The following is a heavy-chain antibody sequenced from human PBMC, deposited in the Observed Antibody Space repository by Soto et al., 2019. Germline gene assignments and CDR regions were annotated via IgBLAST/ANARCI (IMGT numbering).Heavy chain of an antibody. J-gene: IGHJ4*02. CDR1: GFTFSSYS. Sequence: PWGSLRLSCAASGFTFSSYSMNWVRQAPGKGLEWVSSISSSSSYIYYADSVKGRFTISRDNAKNSLYLQMNSLRAEDTAVYYCASYNWNYATLDYWGQGTLVTVSS. CDR3: ASYNWNYATLDY. CDR2: ISSSSSYI. D-gene: IGHD1-7*01. V-gene: IGHV3-21*01.